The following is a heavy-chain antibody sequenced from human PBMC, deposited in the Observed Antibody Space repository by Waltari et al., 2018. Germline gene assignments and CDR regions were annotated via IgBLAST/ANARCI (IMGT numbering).Heavy chain of an antibody. J-gene: IGHJ3*01. CDR3: ATYLGASLGTAAFDV. CDR2: MSYSEPT. D-gene: IGHD1-1*01. Sequence: QLQLQESGPGLVKPSETLCLTCSVSGGSITSNRHYWVWIRQPPGQGLEWIGTMSYSEPTYSSPSLNSRVTISRDTSKNQLSLKLASMTAADTAVYFCATYLGASLGTAAFDVWGQGTMVTVSS. V-gene: IGHV4-39*01. CDR1: GGSITSNRHY.